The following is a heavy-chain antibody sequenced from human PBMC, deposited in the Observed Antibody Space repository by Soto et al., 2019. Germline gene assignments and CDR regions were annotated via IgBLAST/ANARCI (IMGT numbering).Heavy chain of an antibody. CDR2: INSSSSTI. CDR1: GFTFSSYS. D-gene: IGHD4-17*01. V-gene: IGHV3-48*01. Sequence: EVQLVGSGGGLVQPGGSLRLSCAASGFTFSSYSMNWVRQAPGKGLEWVSYINSSSSTIYYADSVKGRFTISRDNAKNSLYLQMNSLRAEDTAVYYCAREGGDLNWVDPWGPGTLVTVSS. J-gene: IGHJ5*02. CDR3: AREGGDLNWVDP.